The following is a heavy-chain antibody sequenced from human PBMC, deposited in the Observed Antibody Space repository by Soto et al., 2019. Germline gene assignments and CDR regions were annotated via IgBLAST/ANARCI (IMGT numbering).Heavy chain of an antibody. J-gene: IGHJ4*02. D-gene: IGHD3-10*01. CDR1: GFTFSSYG. CDR3: ARFIHGDGFFDY. CDR2: IWYDGSNK. V-gene: IGHV3-33*08. Sequence: GGSLSLSCAASGFTFSSYGMHWVRQAPGKGLEWVAVIWYDGSNKYYADSVKGRFTISRDNSKNTLYLQMNSLRAEDTAVYYCARFIHGDGFFDYWGQGTLVTVSS.